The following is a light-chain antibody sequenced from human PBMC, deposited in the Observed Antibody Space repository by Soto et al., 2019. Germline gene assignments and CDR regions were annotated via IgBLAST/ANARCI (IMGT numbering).Light chain of an antibody. CDR1: QSVSSSY. Sequence: EIVLTQSPGTLSLSPGERATLTCRASQSVSSSYLAWYQKKPGQAPRLLIYGTSSRATGIPDRFSGSGSGTDFTLTISRLEPVDFAVYYCQQYGSSPRTFGQGTKVEIK. J-gene: IGKJ1*01. V-gene: IGKV3-20*01. CDR2: GTS. CDR3: QQYGSSPRT.